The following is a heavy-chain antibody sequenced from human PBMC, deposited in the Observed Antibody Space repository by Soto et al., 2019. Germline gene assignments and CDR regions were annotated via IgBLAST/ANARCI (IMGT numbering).Heavy chain of an antibody. V-gene: IGHV4-31*03. J-gene: IGHJ4*02. D-gene: IGHD2-2*01. Sequence: QVQLQESGPGLVKPSQTLSLTCSVSGGSVSNGAHYWSWIRQRPGKGLEWIGYIYYSGDTQYNPSLKSRLNISVDKSKDKFSLKLTYVTAADAAVYSCASVDSASWLDYWGQGTLVTVSS. CDR3: ASVDSASWLDY. CDR2: IYYSGDT. CDR1: GGSVSNGAHY.